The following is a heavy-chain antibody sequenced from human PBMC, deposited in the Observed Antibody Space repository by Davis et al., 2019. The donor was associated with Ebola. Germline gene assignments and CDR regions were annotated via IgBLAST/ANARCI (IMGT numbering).Heavy chain of an antibody. Sequence: SVKVSCKASGGTFSSYAISWVRQAPGQGLEWMGRIIPILGIANYAQKFQGRVTITADKSTSTAYMELSSLRSEDTAMYYCAPTYYYYDSSDFDYWGQGTLVTVSS. V-gene: IGHV1-69*04. CDR3: APTYYYYDSSDFDY. J-gene: IGHJ4*02. CDR1: GGTFSSYA. CDR2: IIPILGIA. D-gene: IGHD3-22*01.